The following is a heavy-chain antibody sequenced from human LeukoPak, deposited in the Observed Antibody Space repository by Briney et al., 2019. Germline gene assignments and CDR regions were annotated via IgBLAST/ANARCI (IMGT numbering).Heavy chain of an antibody. V-gene: IGHV1-24*01. CDR1: GYTLTELS. CDR2: FDPEDGET. CDR3: ATRPRGGESGYYYVFDY. J-gene: IGHJ4*02. Sequence: ASVKVSCKVSGYTLTELSMHWVRQAPGKGLEWMGGFDPEDGETIYAQKFQGRVTMTEDTSTDTAYMELSSLRSEDTAVYYCATRPRGGESGYYYVFDYWGQGTLVTVSS. D-gene: IGHD3-22*01.